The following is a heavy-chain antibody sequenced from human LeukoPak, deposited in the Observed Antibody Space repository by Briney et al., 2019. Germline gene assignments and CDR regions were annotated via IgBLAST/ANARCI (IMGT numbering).Heavy chain of an antibody. D-gene: IGHD2-15*01. V-gene: IGHV3-48*02. J-gene: IGHJ4*02. CDR1: GFTFSSYS. CDR2: ISSSSSTI. CDR3: ARDLGYCSGGSCYLSYFDH. Sequence: GGSLRLSCAASGFTFSSYSINWVRQAPGKGLGWVSYISSSSSTIYYADSVKGRFTISRDNAKNSLYLQMNNLRDEDTAVYYYARDLGYCSGGSCYLSYFDHWGQGTLVTVSS.